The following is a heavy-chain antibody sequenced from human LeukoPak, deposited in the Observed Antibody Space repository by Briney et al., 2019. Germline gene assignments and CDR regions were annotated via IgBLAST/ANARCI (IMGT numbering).Heavy chain of an antibody. V-gene: IGHV4-59*08. CDR2: IYYSGST. Sequence: SETLSLTCTVSGGSINSYYRSWIRQPPGMGLEWIGYIYYSGSTNYNPSLKSRVTISVDTSKNQFSLNVSSVTAADTAVYYCARHATTYFFLDYWGQGTLVTVSS. J-gene: IGHJ4*02. CDR3: ARHATTYFFLDY. D-gene: IGHD3-3*01. CDR1: GGSINSYY.